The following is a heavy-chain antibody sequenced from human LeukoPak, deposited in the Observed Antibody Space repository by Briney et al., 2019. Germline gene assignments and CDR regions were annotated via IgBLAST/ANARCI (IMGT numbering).Heavy chain of an antibody. V-gene: IGHV3-30-3*01. D-gene: IGHD2-21*02. CDR2: ISYDGSNK. CDR3: ARDRVAHYIVVVTANYYFDY. Sequence: GGFLRLSCAASGFTFSSYAMHWVRQAPGKGLEWVAVISYDGSNKYYADSVKGRFTISRDNSKNTLYLQMNSLRAEDTAVYYCARDRVAHYIVVVTANYYFDYWGQGTLVTVSS. J-gene: IGHJ4*02. CDR1: GFTFSSYA.